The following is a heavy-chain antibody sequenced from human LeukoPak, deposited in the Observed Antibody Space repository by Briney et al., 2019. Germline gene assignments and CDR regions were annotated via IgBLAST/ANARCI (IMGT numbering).Heavy chain of an antibody. Sequence: PSETLSLTCAVSGDHITNYYWSWIRQPPGKGLEYIGYMYYTGDTSYNPSLKSRVTISLDTSKNQCSLTLSSVTAADTAVYYCARTARIPDCWGQGVLVTVSA. V-gene: IGHV4-59*08. CDR3: ARTARIPDC. CDR1: GDHITNYY. CDR2: MYYTGDT. J-gene: IGHJ4*02. D-gene: IGHD2-21*01.